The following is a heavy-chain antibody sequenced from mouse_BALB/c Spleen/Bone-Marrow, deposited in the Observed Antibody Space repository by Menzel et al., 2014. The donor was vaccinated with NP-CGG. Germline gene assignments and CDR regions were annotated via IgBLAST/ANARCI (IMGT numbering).Heavy chain of an antibody. D-gene: IGHD2-4*01. CDR1: GFNIKDTY. Sequence: EVQLVESGAELVKPGASVKLSCTASGFNIKDTYMHWVKQRPEQGLEWIGRIDPANGNTKYDPKFQGKATITADTSSNTAYLQLSSLTPEDTAVYYCALYYDYDVGYWGQGTTLTVSS. CDR3: ALYYDYDVGY. CDR2: IDPANGNT. V-gene: IGHV14-3*02. J-gene: IGHJ2*01.